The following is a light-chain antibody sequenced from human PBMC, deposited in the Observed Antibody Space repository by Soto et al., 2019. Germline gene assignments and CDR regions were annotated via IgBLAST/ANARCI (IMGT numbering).Light chain of an antibody. J-gene: IGKJ1*01. CDR1: QSVLYNTKNKNS. CDR2: WAS. V-gene: IGKV4-1*01. Sequence: DIVMTQSPDSLAVSLGERATINCKSSQSVLYNTKNKNSLAWYQQKPGQPPKLLIYWASTRNPEVPDRFSGSGSGTAFTLTISSLQAEDAAVYYCQQYYSAPPTFGQGTKVEIK. CDR3: QQYYSAPPT.